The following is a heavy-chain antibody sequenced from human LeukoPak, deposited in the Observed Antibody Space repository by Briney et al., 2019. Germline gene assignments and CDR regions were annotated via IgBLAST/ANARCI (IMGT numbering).Heavy chain of an antibody. Sequence: GGSLRLSCVASGLPIADFAMHWVRQAPGKGLEWVSLISGDGVNTFYADSVKGRFSISRDNSKNSLYLEMNSLRTEDAAMYYCAKESGKFDYWGQGTLVAVSS. V-gene: IGHV3-43*02. CDR1: GLPIADFA. J-gene: IGHJ4*02. CDR3: AKESGKFDY. CDR2: ISGDGVNT.